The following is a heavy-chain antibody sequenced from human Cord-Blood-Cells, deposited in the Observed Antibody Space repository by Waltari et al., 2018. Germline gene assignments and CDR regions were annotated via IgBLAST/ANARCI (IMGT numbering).Heavy chain of an antibody. J-gene: IGHJ4*02. CDR3: AKARGSYFDY. CDR2: RRWDSGSI. D-gene: IGHD1-26*01. Sequence: EVQLVESGGGLVQPGRSLRLSCAASGFTFDDYAMDWVRQAPGKGLEWVAGRRWDSGSIGYADSVKGRFTISRDNAKNSLYLQMNSLRAEDTALYYCAKARGSYFDYWGQGTLVTVSS. CDR1: GFTFDDYA. V-gene: IGHV3-9*01.